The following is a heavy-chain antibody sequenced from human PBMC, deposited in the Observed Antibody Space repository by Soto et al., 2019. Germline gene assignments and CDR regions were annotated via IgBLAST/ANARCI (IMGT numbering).Heavy chain of an antibody. CDR3: ARTDSRPQDFDY. D-gene: IGHD6-13*01. CDR2: ISAYNGNT. Sequence: QVQLVQSGAEVKKPGASVKVSCKASGYTFTSYGITWVRQAPGQGLEWMGWISAYNGNTNYAQKLTGRVNMTPYASTITAYMELRSLRADDTAVYYCARTDSRPQDFDYWGKGTLVTVSS. J-gene: IGHJ4*02. CDR1: GYTFTSYG. V-gene: IGHV1-18*01.